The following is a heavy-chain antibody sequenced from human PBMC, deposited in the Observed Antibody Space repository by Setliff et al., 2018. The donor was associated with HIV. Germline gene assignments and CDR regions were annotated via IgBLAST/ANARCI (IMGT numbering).Heavy chain of an antibody. D-gene: IGHD2-21*01. J-gene: IGHJ4*02. CDR1: GGSISRSTHH. Sequence: SETLSLTCTVSGGSISRSTHHWAWIRQPPGKGLEWFGALSSKGQAYYNPSLKSRVAISIDSSKNLFSLRLDSLTAADTAVCYCAAQDLDLVKYYYMDYWGPGALVTVS. CDR3: AAQDLDLVKYYYMDY. CDR2: LSSKGQA. V-gene: IGHV4-39*07.